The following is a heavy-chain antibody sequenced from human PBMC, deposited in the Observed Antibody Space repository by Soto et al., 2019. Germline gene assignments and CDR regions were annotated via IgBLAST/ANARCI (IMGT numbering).Heavy chain of an antibody. D-gene: IGHD6-6*01. Sequence: SETLAVNWGVYGGSFSGYYWSWIGQPPGKGLEWIGEINHSGSTNYNPSLKSRVTISVDTSKNQFSLKLSSVTAADTAVYYCARQYSSSGRYYYYDMDVWGKGTTVTVSS. CDR3: ARQYSSSGRYYYYDMDV. CDR2: INHSGST. V-gene: IGHV4-34*01. J-gene: IGHJ6*03. CDR1: GGSFSGYY.